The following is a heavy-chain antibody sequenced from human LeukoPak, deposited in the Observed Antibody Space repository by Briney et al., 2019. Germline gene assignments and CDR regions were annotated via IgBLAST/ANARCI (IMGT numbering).Heavy chain of an antibody. J-gene: IGHJ5*02. V-gene: IGHV4-39*01. CDR1: GGSISSSSYY. Sequence: SETLSLTCTVSGGSISSSSYYWGWIRQPPGKGLEWIGSIYYSGSTYYNPSLKSRVTISVDTSKNQFSLKLSSVTAADTAVYYCASQGYCSSTSCYVRSWFDPWGQGTLVTVSS. CDR2: IYYSGST. CDR3: ASQGYCSSTSCYVRSWFDP. D-gene: IGHD2-2*01.